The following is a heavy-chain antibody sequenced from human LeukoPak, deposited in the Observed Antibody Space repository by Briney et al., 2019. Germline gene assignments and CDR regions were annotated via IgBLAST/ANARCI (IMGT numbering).Heavy chain of an antibody. CDR3: AREHYCGGDCYSVD. J-gene: IGHJ4*02. V-gene: IGHV4-59*01. CDR2: IYYSGST. D-gene: IGHD2-21*01. Sequence: SETLSLTCTVSGGSISSYYWSWIRQPPGKGLEWIGYIYYSGSTNYNPSLKSRVTISVDTSKNQFSLKLSSVTAADTAVYYCAREHYCGGDCYSVDWGQGTLDTVSS. CDR1: GGSISSYY.